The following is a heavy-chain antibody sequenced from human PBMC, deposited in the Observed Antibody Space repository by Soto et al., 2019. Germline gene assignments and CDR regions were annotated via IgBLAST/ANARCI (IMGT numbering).Heavy chain of an antibody. CDR3: ARVYGSGSHYKGGELDY. J-gene: IGHJ4*02. D-gene: IGHD3-10*01. CDR1: GFTFSSYG. CDR2: IWYDGSNK. Sequence: GGSLRLSCAASGFTFSSYGMHWVRQAPGKGLEWVAVIWYDGSNKYYADSVKGRFTISRDNSKNTLYLQMNSLRAEDTAVYYCARVYGSGSHYKGGELDYWGQGTLVTVSS. V-gene: IGHV3-33*01.